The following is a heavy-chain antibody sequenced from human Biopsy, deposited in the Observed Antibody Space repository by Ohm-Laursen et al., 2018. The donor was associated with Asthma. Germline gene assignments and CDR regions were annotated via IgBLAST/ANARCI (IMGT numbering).Heavy chain of an antibody. Sequence: VKISCKSSGGTFSSYAISWVRQAPGQGLEWMGGIIPIFGTANYAQKFQGRVTITADESTSTAYMELSSLRSEDTAVYYCARDPHNSYLAALRTKFNYYYYGIDVWGQGTTVTVSS. D-gene: IGHD1-7*01. V-gene: IGHV1-69*13. CDR1: GGTFSSYA. CDR2: IIPIFGTA. CDR3: ARDPHNSYLAALRTKFNYYYYGIDV. J-gene: IGHJ6*02.